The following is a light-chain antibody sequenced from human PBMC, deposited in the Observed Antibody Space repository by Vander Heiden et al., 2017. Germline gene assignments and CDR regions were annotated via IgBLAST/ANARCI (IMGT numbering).Light chain of an antibody. CDR2: KAS. Sequence: DIQMTQSPSTLSASVGDRVTITCRASQSISSWLAWYQQKPGKAPKLLIYKASSLESGVPSRFSGSGYGKEFTLTISSRQPDDFATYYCQQYNSYPMYTFGQGTKVEIK. J-gene: IGKJ2*01. CDR1: QSISSW. CDR3: QQYNSYPMYT. V-gene: IGKV1-5*03.